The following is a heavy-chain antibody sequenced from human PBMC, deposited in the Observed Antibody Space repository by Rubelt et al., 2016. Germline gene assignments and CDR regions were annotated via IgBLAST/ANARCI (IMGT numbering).Heavy chain of an antibody. V-gene: IGHV3-23*04. Sequence: EVQLVESGGGLVQPGGSLRLSCAASGFTVSSNYMSWVRQAPGKGLEWVSAISGSGGSTYYADSVKGRFTISRDNSKNSLYLQMNSLRAEDTAVYYWATKPSSSWVFDYWGQGTLVTVSS. CDR3: ATKPSSSWVFDY. D-gene: IGHD6-13*01. CDR2: ISGSGGST. J-gene: IGHJ4*02. CDR1: GFTVSSNY.